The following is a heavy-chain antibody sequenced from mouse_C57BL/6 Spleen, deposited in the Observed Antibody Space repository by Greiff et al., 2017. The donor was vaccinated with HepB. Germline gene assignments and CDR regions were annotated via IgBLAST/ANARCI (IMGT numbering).Heavy chain of an antibody. Sequence: EVHLVESGGGLVKPGGSLKLSCAASGFTFSDYGMHWVRQAPEKGLEWVAYISSGSSTIYYADTVKGRFTISRDNAKNTLFLQMTSLRSEDTAMYYCARDDYDSVNAMDYWGQGASVTVSS. CDR3: ARDDYDSVNAMDY. CDR2: ISSGSSTI. D-gene: IGHD2-4*01. V-gene: IGHV5-17*01. J-gene: IGHJ4*01. CDR1: GFTFSDYG.